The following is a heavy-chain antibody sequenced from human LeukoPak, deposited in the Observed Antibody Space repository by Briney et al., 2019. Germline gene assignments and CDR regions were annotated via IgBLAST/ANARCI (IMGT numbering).Heavy chain of an antibody. CDR3: ARKAAGTGPPFDY. D-gene: IGHD6-13*01. Sequence: HPRGSLRLSCAASGFTFDDYAMHWVRQAPGKGLEWVSGISWNSGSIGYADSVKGRFTISRDNAKSSLYLQMNSLRAEDTALYYCARKAAGTGPPFDYWGQGTLVTVSS. J-gene: IGHJ4*02. CDR2: ISWNSGSI. V-gene: IGHV3-9*01. CDR1: GFTFDDYA.